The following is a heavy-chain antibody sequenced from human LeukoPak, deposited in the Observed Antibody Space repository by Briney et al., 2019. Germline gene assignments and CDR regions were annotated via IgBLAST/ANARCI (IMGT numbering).Heavy chain of an antibody. D-gene: IGHD1-1*01. CDR2: ISNSGGVT. J-gene: IGHJ4*02. CDR1: GFTFSSYA. CDR3: AREATGHYYFDY. V-gene: IGHV3-23*01. Sequence: PGGSLRLSCAAPGFTFSSYAMSWVRQAPGKGLEWVAAISNSGGVTFYSDSGKGRFTIARDNAKNSLYLQMNSLRAEDTAVYYCAREATGHYYFDYWGQGTLVTVSS.